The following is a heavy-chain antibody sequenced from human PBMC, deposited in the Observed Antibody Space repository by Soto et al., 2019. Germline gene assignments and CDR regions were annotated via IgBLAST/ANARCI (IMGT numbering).Heavy chain of an antibody. CDR1: GGSFGGYQ. Sequence: PSETLSLTCGVYGGSFGGYQWNWIRQSPGQGLEWIGEINHSGTTKYNPSLESRINLSVDTSKKQFSLKMFSVTAADTAIYYCARGWRFDPWGQGXQVTVSS. CDR3: ARGWRFDP. J-gene: IGHJ5*02. CDR2: INHSGTT. D-gene: IGHD1-1*01. V-gene: IGHV4-34*01.